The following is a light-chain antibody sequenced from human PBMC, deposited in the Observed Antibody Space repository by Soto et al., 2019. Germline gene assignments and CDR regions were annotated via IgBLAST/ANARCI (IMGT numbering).Light chain of an antibody. J-gene: IGLJ2*01. CDR1: SSNIGAGYD. Sequence: QSVLTQPPSVSGAPGQRVTISCTGSSSNIGAGYDVHWYQQLPGTAPKLLIYGNNNRPSGVPDRFSGSKSGTSASLAITGLQAEDEADYYCQSYDYSLSGSSVVFGGGTKLTVL. CDR3: QSYDYSLSGSSVV. V-gene: IGLV1-40*01. CDR2: GNN.